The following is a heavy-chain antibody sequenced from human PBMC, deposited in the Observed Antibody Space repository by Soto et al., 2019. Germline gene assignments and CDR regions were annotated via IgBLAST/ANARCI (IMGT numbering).Heavy chain of an antibody. CDR3: AIVGIYCISTSFYGFDP. CDR1: GGSISSGDYY. Sequence: QVQLQESGPGLVKPSQTLSLTCTVSGGSISSGDYYWSWIRQPPGKGLEWIGYIYYSGSTYYNPSLKSRVTISVDTSQNQFSLKLSSVTAADTAVYYCAIVGIYCISTSFYGFDPWGQGILVTVSS. J-gene: IGHJ5*02. D-gene: IGHD2-2*01. V-gene: IGHV4-30-4*01. CDR2: IYYSGST.